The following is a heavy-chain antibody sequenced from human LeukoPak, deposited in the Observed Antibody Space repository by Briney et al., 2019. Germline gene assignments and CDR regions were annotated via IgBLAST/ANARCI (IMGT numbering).Heavy chain of an antibody. V-gene: IGHV3-23*01. J-gene: IGHJ5*02. Sequence: GGSPRLSCAASGFTFSNYAMTWVRQAPGKGLEWVSAISGSGNSIYYADSVKGRFTITRDNSKNTLSLQMNSLRAEDTAVYYCAKVPRYCSGGSCYGGWFDPWGQGTLVTVSS. CDR1: GFTFSNYA. D-gene: IGHD2-15*01. CDR2: ISGSGNSI. CDR3: AKVPRYCSGGSCYGGWFDP.